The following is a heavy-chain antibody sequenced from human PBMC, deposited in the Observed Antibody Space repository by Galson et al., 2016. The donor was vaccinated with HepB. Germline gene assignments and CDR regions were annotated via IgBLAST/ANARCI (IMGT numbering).Heavy chain of an antibody. CDR2: IIPILGVT. V-gene: IGHV1-69*10. Sequence: SVKVSCKASGDTFSSYAISWVRQAPGQGLEWMGGIIPILGVTNYAENFQGRVTIAADKSTSTVYMELSSLRSEDTAVYYCATVADYCDILNCLEDGFEIWGQGTMVTVSS. CDR3: ATVADYCDILNCLEDGFEI. D-gene: IGHD2/OR15-2a*01. J-gene: IGHJ3*02. CDR1: GDTFSSYA.